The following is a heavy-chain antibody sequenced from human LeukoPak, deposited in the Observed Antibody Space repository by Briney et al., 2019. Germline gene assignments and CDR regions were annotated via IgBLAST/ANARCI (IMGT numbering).Heavy chain of an antibody. V-gene: IGHV4-34*01. D-gene: IGHD4-17*01. J-gene: IGHJ4*02. Sequence: PSETLSLTCAVYGGSFSGYYWSWIRQPPGKGLEWIGEINHSGSTNYNPSLKSRVTISVDTSKNQFSLKLSSVTAADTAVYYCARGPQVTTWDYWGQGTMVTVSS. CDR3: ARGPQVTTWDY. CDR1: GGSFSGYY. CDR2: INHSGST.